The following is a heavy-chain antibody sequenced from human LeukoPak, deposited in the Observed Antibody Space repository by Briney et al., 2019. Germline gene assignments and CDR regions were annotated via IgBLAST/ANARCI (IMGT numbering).Heavy chain of an antibody. Sequence: GGSLRLSCAASGFTFSDYYMSWIRQAPGKGLEWVSYISSSSTYTNYADSVKGRFTISRDNSKNTLYLQMSSLRADDTALYYCAKSPPRCSGGSCYGYWGQGTLVTVSS. D-gene: IGHD2-15*01. V-gene: IGHV3-11*03. CDR2: ISSSSTYT. J-gene: IGHJ4*02. CDR3: AKSPPRCSGGSCYGY. CDR1: GFTFSDYY.